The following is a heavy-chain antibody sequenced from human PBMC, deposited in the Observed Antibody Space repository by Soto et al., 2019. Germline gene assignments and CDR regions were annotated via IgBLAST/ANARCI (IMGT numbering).Heavy chain of an antibody. Sequence: QVQLQESGPGLVKPSQTLSLTCTVSGGSISSGDYYWSWIRQPPGKGLEWIGYIYYSGSTYYNPSLKSRVTISVDTSKNQFSLKLSSVTAADTAVYYCAREVVPAKSIRIYYYYGMDVWGQGTTVTVSS. V-gene: IGHV4-30-4*01. J-gene: IGHJ6*02. CDR1: GGSISSGDYY. CDR3: AREVVPAKSIRIYYYYGMDV. D-gene: IGHD2-2*01. CDR2: IYYSGST.